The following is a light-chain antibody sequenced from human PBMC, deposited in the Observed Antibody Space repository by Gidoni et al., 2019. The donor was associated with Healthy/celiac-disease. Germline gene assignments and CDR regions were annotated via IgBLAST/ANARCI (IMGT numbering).Light chain of an antibody. CDR1: QDFSNY. CDR2: DAS. V-gene: IGKV1-33*01. J-gene: IGKJ4*01. Sequence: DIQITPSPSSLSASVGDRVTITCQASQDFSNYLNWYQQKPGKAPKLLIYDASNLETGVPSRFSGSGSGTDFTFTISSLQPEDIATYYCQQYDNLPLTFGGGTKVEIK. CDR3: QQYDNLPLT.